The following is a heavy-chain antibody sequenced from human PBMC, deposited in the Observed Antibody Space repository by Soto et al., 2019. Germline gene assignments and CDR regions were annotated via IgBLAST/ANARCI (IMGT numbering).Heavy chain of an antibody. D-gene: IGHD1-1*01. V-gene: IGHV1-69*18. CDR1: GVTFSSYA. J-gene: IGHJ4*02. CDR2: IIPVFRTS. Sequence: QVQLVQTGAEVKKPGSSVKVSCSASGVTFSSYAFTWVRQAPGQGLEWMGNIIPVFRTSTYAQRFQGRLTISAEESTNTVYVERSSRTSEDTAVYFCAKDGTWDGGGGESWGQGTMVIVSS. CDR3: AKDGTWDGGGGES.